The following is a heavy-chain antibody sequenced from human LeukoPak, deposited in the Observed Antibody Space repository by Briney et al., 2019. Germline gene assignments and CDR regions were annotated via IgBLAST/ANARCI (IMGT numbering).Heavy chain of an antibody. CDR2: IYYSGST. J-gene: IGHJ4*02. CDR3: AGAGDFCSGGSCYINYFDY. D-gene: IGHD2-15*01. Sequence: PSETLSLTCTVSGGSISSYYWSWIRQPPGKGLEWIGYIYYSGSTNYNPSLKSRVTISVDTSKNQFSLKLNSVTAADTAVYYCAGAGDFCSGGSCYINYFDYWGQGTLVTVSS. CDR1: GGSISSYY. V-gene: IGHV4-59*01.